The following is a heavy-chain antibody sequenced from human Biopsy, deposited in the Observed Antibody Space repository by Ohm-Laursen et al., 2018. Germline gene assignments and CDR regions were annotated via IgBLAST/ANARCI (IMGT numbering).Heavy chain of an antibody. Sequence: GTLSLTCCVSGGSTNDYFWSWIRQPAGETLEWIGRIYSSGGSSYNPSLKSRISMSMDTSNNQFSPTLTSVTAADTAVYYCARTPGKAVAGRFLDLWGRGTLVTVSS. CDR1: GGSTNDYF. CDR2: IYSSGGS. V-gene: IGHV4-4*07. J-gene: IGHJ2*01. D-gene: IGHD6-19*01. CDR3: ARTPGKAVAGRFLDL.